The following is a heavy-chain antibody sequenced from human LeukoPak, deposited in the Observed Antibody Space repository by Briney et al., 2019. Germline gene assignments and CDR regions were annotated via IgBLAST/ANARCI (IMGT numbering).Heavy chain of an antibody. Sequence: VASVKVSCKASGGTFSSYAISWVRQAPGQGLEWMGGIIPIFGTANYAQKFQGRVTITTDESTSTAYMELSSLRSEDTAVYYCARAHPRGYKDWSGYYVYYFDYWGQGTLVTVSS. J-gene: IGHJ4*02. CDR1: GGTFSSYA. CDR3: ARAHPRGYKDWSGYYVYYFDY. V-gene: IGHV1-69*05. D-gene: IGHD3-3*01. CDR2: IIPIFGTA.